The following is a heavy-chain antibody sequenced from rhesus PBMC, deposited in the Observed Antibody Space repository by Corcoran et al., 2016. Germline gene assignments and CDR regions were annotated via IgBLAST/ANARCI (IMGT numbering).Heavy chain of an antibody. CDR1: GGSIGGYYS. V-gene: IGHV4S14*01. J-gene: IGHJ4*01. D-gene: IGHD3-3*01. CDR2: IYGSGVSN. CDR3: ASGKITILGPVISVCDY. Sequence: QVQLQESGQGLVKPSETMSLTCAVSGGSIGGYYSWSWIRQPPGKGLGGMGSIYGSGVSNYLNPSLNSRGTLSVATSNNQFSLKLSAVTAADTAVYYCASGKITILGPVISVCDYCGQGVLVTVAS.